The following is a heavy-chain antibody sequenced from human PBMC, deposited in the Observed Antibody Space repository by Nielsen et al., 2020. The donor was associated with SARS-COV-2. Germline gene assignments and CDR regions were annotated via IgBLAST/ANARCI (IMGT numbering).Heavy chain of an antibody. CDR3: ARADYGGVVPIANFDN. Sequence: GGSLRLSCVGFGFTFSSYGIHWVRQAPGKGLEWVAVISLDGSENHYVDSVKGRFTISRDNSRNSVYLQMNSLRSEDTAVYFCARADYGGVVPIANFDNWGQGTLVTVSS. CDR2: ISLDGSEN. CDR1: GFTFSSYG. J-gene: IGHJ4*02. V-gene: IGHV3-30*03. D-gene: IGHD2-2*01.